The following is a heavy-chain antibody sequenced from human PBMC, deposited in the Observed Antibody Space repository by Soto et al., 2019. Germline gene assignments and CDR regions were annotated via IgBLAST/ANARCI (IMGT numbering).Heavy chain of an antibody. J-gene: IGHJ3*02. CDR3: ARAGYCSSTSCSDAFDI. Sequence: QVQFEQSGAELKKPGASVKVSLKASEYTFTNYAMHWVRQAPGQRLEWMGWINAGNGNTKYSQKFQGRVTITRDTSARTAYVELTSLRSDDTAVYYCARAGYCSSTSCSDAFDIWGQGTLVTVYS. V-gene: IGHV1-3*01. CDR1: EYTFTNYA. D-gene: IGHD2-2*01. CDR2: INAGNGNT.